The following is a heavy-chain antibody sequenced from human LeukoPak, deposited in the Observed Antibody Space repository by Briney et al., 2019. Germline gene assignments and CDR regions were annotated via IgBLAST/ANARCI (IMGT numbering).Heavy chain of an antibody. D-gene: IGHD2-2*01. J-gene: IGHJ6*03. Sequence: PSETLSLTCTVSGGSISSYYWSWIRQPPGKGLEWIGYIYYSGCTYYNPSLKSRVTISVDTSKNQFSLKLSSVTAADTAVYYCARVGWGYCSSTSCYGYYYYYMDVWGKGTTVTVSS. CDR1: GGSISSYY. V-gene: IGHV4-59*12. CDR2: IYYSGCT. CDR3: ARVGWGYCSSTSCYGYYYYYMDV.